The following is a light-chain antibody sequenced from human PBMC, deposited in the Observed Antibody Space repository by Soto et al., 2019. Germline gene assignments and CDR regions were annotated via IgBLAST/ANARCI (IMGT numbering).Light chain of an antibody. CDR2: AAS. CDR3: QQYSSVPV. Sequence: DIQMTQSPTSLSASVGDRVTITCRASHGIRNYVAWYQQIPGQAPKLLIYAASTLQSGVPYRFSGSGSGTDFTLTINGLQPEDVATYSCQQYSSVPVFGPGTKVEIK. J-gene: IGKJ3*01. CDR1: HGIRNY. V-gene: IGKV1-27*01.